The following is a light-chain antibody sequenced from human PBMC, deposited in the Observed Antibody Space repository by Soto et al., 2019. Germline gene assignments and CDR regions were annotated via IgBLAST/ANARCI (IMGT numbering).Light chain of an antibody. CDR3: SSYTSSSTRV. J-gene: IGLJ3*02. CDR1: SSDVGGYNY. V-gene: IGLV2-14*01. Sequence: QSALTQPASVSGSPGQSITISCTGTSSDVGGYNYVSWYQQHPGKAPKLMIYDVSNRPSGVSNRFSGPKSGNTASLTISGLQAEDEADYCCSSYTSSSTRVLGGGTKLTVL. CDR2: DVS.